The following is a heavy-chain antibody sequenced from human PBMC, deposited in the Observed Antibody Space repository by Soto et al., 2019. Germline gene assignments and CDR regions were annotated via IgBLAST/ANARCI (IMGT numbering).Heavy chain of an antibody. Sequence: EVQLVESGGGLVQPGGSLRLSCAASGFTFSSYWMHWVRQAPGKGLVWVSRINSDWSSTSYADSVKGRFTISRDNAKNTLYQQMSSLRAEDTAVYYCARGIRNYYGVDVWGQGTTVTVSS. D-gene: IGHD5-18*01. CDR2: INSDWSST. CDR1: GFTFSSYW. J-gene: IGHJ6*02. CDR3: ARGIRNYYGVDV. V-gene: IGHV3-74*01.